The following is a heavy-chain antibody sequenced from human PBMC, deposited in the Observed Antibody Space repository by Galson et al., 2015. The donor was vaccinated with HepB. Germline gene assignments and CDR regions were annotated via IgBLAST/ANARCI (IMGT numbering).Heavy chain of an antibody. CDR2: MNPNSGNT. J-gene: IGHJ4*02. D-gene: IGHD6-13*01. Sequence: SVKVSCKASGGTFSSYAISWVRQATGQGLEWMGWMNPNSGNTGYAQKFQGRVTMTRNTSISTAYMELSSLRSEDTAVYYCARGSSGYSSISFDYWGQGTLVTVSS. CDR1: GGTFSSYA. CDR3: ARGSSGYSSISFDY. V-gene: IGHV1-8*02.